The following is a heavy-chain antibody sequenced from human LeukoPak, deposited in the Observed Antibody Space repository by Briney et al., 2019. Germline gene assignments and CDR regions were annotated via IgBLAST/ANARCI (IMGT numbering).Heavy chain of an antibody. CDR1: GFRFSSYA. CDR2: ISGSGVST. J-gene: IGHJ4*02. V-gene: IGHV3-23*01. Sequence: GGSLRLACAASGFRFSSYAMSWVRQAPGKGLEWVSAISGSGVSTYYADSVKGRFTVSRDNSKNTLYLQMNSLRAEDTAVYYCAKWYSSGWYGVFDYWGQGTLVTVSS. CDR3: AKWYSSGWYGVFDY. D-gene: IGHD6-19*01.